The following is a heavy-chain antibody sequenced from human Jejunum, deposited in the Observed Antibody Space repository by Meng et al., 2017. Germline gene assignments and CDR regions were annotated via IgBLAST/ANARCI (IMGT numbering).Heavy chain of an antibody. Sequence: GGSLRLYCAASGFPFSNYAMNWVRQAPGKGLEWVSSISRSSYIYYADSVKGRFSIARDNAEKSLYLQMNSLRAEDTAVYYCAKSSCSGGSCYFQDWGRGTLVTVSS. V-gene: IGHV3-21*01. J-gene: IGHJ1*01. CDR3: AKSSCSGGSCYFQD. CDR1: GFPFSNYA. CDR2: ISRSSYI. D-gene: IGHD2-15*01.